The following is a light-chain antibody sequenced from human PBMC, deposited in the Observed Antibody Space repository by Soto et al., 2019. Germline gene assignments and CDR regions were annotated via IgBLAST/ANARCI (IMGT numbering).Light chain of an antibody. CDR1: QNILTF. J-gene: IGKJ2*01. Sequence: DIQMTQSPSSLSASVGDRVTITCRASQNILTFLNWYQQISGKAPKLLIVAASSLESGVTSRLSGSGSGTEFSLTITSLQPEDVATYYCQQSYRKPATFGQGTKLEIK. V-gene: IGKV1-39*01. CDR3: QQSYRKPAT. CDR2: AAS.